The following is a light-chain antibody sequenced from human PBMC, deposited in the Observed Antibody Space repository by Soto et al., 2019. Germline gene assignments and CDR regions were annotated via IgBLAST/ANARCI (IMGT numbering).Light chain of an antibody. V-gene: IGKV3-20*01. Sequence: EVVLTQSPGTLSLSPGERATLSCRAGQQINIAYTVSYQQKPGQAPRLLIYGAFNRATGIPDRFSGSGFGTDFTLTISRLEPEDFAVYYCQQFRNSSYTFGQGTKLEI. CDR3: QQFRNSSYT. CDR2: GAF. J-gene: IGKJ2*01. CDR1: QQINIAY.